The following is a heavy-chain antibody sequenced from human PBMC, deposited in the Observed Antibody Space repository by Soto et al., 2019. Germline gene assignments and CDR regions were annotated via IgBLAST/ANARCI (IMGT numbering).Heavy chain of an antibody. D-gene: IGHD1-1*01. CDR2: IYPGDSDT. V-gene: IGHV5-51*01. Sequence: GESLKISCEGSGYSFTTYWIGWVRQMPGKGLEWMGIIYPGDSDTRYSPSFQGQVTISVDKSISTAYLQWSSLGASDAAMYYCARVGNDSYFDYWGQGALVTVSS. J-gene: IGHJ4*01. CDR1: GYSFTTYW. CDR3: ARVGNDSYFDY.